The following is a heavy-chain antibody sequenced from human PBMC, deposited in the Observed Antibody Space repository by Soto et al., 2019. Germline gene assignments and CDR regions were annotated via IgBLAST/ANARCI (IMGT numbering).Heavy chain of an antibody. CDR2: IYYSGST. CDR3: ARDQLSSGLYVWFDP. V-gene: IGHV4-59*01. J-gene: IGHJ5*02. D-gene: IGHD6-25*01. CDR1: GASISSYY. Sequence: SETLSLTCTVSGASISSYYWSWIRQPPGKGLEWIGYIYYSGSTNYNPSLKSRVTISVDTSKSQFSLKMSSVTAADTAVYYCARDQLSSGLYVWFDPWGQGTLVTVSS.